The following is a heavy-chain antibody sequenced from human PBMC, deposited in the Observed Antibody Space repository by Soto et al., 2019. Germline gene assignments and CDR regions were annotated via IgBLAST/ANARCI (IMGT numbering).Heavy chain of an antibody. Sequence: KESGPTLVKPTQTLTLTCPFYGFSLSTSGVGVGWIRQPPGKALEWLALIYWNDDKRYSPSLKSRLTITKDTSKNQVVLTMTNMDPVDTATYYCAHTTYYNDSSGYNYWGQGTLVTVSS. CDR3: AHTTYYNDSSGYNY. CDR1: GFSLSTSGVG. V-gene: IGHV2-5*01. D-gene: IGHD3-22*01. J-gene: IGHJ4*02. CDR2: IYWNDDK.